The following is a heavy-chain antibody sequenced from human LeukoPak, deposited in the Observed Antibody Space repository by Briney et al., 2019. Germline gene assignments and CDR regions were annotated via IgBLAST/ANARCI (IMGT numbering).Heavy chain of an antibody. CDR1: GYTFTGYY. V-gene: IGHV1-2*02. J-gene: IGHJ4*02. CDR3: AKNPYEYYFDY. D-gene: IGHD5-12*01. CDR2: INPNSGGT. Sequence: GASVTLSCKASGYTFTGYYMPWVRQAPGQGLEWMGWINPNSGGTNYAQKFQGRVTMTRDTSISTAYMELSRLRSDDTAVYYCAKNPYEYYFDYWGQGTPVIVSS.